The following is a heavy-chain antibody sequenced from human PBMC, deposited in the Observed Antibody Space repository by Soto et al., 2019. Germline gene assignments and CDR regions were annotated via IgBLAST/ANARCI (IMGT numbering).Heavy chain of an antibody. CDR2: ISSSSSTI. Sequence: EVQLVESGGGLVQPGGSLRLSCAASGFTFSSYSMNWVRPDPGKGREWVSYISSSSSTIYYADSVNGRFTISRDNAKNSLYLQMNSLRDGDTAVYYCARAFSSTITGFDYWGQGTLVAVSS. CDR1: GFTFSSYS. V-gene: IGHV3-48*02. D-gene: IGHD2-2*01. CDR3: ARAFSSTITGFDY. J-gene: IGHJ4*02.